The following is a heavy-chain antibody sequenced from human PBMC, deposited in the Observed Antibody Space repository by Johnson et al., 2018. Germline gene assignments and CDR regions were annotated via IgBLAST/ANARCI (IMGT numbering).Heavy chain of an antibody. V-gene: IGHV3-11*04. CDR2: SSRAGPI. CDR1: GFTLSDYY. Sequence: QVQLVQSGGALVEPGGSLRLSCAASGFTLSDYYLSWIRQAPGKGLDWVSYSSRAGPIYYGDSVRGRFTISRDNAKNTLYLQMNSLTTEDTAVYYCATLPMTTLTTSLVDVWGQGTTVTVSS. J-gene: IGHJ6*02. CDR3: ATLPMTTLTTSLVDV. D-gene: IGHD4-11*01.